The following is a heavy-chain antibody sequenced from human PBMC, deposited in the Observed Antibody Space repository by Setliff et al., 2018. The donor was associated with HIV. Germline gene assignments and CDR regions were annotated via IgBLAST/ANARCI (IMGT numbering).Heavy chain of an antibody. CDR3: ARYKGFDAFDI. CDR2: IDPSSGVT. Sequence: ASVKVSCKASGYTFSDFYMHWVRQAPGQGPQWMGRIDPSSGVTDYAQRFQGRVTMTRGKSTTTAYMELTSLRSDDTAVYYCARYKGFDAFDIWGQGTMVTVSS. D-gene: IGHD1-20*01. CDR1: GYTFSDFY. V-gene: IGHV1-2*06. J-gene: IGHJ3*02.